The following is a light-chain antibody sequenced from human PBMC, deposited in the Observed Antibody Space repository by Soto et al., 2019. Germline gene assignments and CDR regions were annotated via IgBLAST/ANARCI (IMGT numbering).Light chain of an antibody. CDR2: EVT. CDR1: NGDIGNYDL. V-gene: IGLV2-23*02. CDR3: CSYAGSNTYV. J-gene: IGLJ1*01. Sequence: SVLTQPASVSGSPGQSITFSCTGTNGDIGNYDLVSWYQQPPGKAPKLLISEVTKRPSGISYRFSGSKSGNTASLTSSGLQAEDEADYYCCSYAGSNTYVFGTGTKVT.